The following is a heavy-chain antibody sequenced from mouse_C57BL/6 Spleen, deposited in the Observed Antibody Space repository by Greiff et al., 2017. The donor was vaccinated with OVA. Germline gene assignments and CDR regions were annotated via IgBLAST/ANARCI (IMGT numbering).Heavy chain of an antibody. CDR3: ARDPHYYGSTPLGAMDY. D-gene: IGHD1-1*01. CDR1: GYTFTSYG. V-gene: IGHV1-81*01. J-gene: IGHJ4*01. Sequence: VQLQQSGAELARPGASVKLSCKASGYTFTSYGISWVKQRTGQGLEWIGEIYPRSGNTYYNEKFKGKATLTADKSSSTAYMELRSLTSEDSAVYFCARDPHYYGSTPLGAMDYWGQGTSVTVSS. CDR2: IYPRSGNT.